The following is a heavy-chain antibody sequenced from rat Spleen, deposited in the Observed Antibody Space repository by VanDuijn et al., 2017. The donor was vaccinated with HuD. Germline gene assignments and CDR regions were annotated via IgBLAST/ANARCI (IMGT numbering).Heavy chain of an antibody. D-gene: IGHD1-9*01. Sequence: EVQLQESGPGLVKPSQSLSLTCSVTGHSIISTYWGWIRKFPGNKMEWMGFITYSGGISYNPSLKSRISITRDISRNQFFLQLNSVTTEDTATYYCARHGYNSYFDYWGQGVMVTVSS. CDR2: ITYSGGI. J-gene: IGHJ2*01. CDR1: GHSIISTY. CDR3: ARHGYNSYFDY. V-gene: IGHV3-1*01.